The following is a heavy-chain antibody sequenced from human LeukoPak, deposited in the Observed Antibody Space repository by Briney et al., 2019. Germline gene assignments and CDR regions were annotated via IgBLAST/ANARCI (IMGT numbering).Heavy chain of an antibody. CDR1: GGSFSGYY. V-gene: IGHV4-34*01. CDR3: ARSWGSPRGGYFDY. CDR2: INHSGST. Sequence: SKTLSLTCAVYGGSFSGYYWSWIRQPPGKGLEWIGEINHSGSTNYNPSLKSRVTISVDTSKNQFSLKLSSVTAADTAVYYCARSWGSPRGGYFDYWGQGTLVTVSS. J-gene: IGHJ4*02. D-gene: IGHD7-27*01.